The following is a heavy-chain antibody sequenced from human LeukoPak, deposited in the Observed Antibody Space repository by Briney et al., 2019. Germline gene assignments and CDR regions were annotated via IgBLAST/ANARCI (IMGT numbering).Heavy chain of an antibody. V-gene: IGHV4-4*07. D-gene: IGHD6-19*01. Sequence: SETLSLTCTVSGGSISSYYWSWIRQPAGKGLEWIGRIYTSGSTNYNPSLKSRVTIAVVPSKNQFSLKLSSVTAADTAVYYCARDPSIAVAGTGFDYWGQGTLVTVSS. CDR2: IYTSGST. CDR3: ARDPSIAVAGTGFDY. CDR1: GGSISSYY. J-gene: IGHJ4*02.